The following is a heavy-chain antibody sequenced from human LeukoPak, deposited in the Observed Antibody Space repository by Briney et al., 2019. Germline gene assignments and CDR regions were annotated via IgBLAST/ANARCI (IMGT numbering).Heavy chain of an antibody. CDR2: VSGSGGNI. CDR3: AASLPNIVVVPATKGPFGY. V-gene: IGHV3-23*01. D-gene: IGHD2-2*01. J-gene: IGHJ4*02. Sequence: GGSLRLSCAASGFIFSNYGMNWVRQAPGKGLEWVSGVSGSGGNIHYADSVKGRFTISRDNSKNTLYLQMNSLRAEDTAVYYCAASLPNIVVVPATKGPFGYWGQGALVTVSS. CDR1: GFIFSNYG.